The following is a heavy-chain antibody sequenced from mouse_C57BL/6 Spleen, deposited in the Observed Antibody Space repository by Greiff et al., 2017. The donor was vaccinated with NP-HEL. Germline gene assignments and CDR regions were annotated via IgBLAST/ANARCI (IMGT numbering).Heavy chain of an antibody. CDR3: ARYTDYGSSGGYFDY. V-gene: IGHV3-8*01. CDR2: ISYSGST. J-gene: IGHJ2*01. D-gene: IGHD1-1*01. Sequence: DVQLVESGPGLAKPSQTLSLTCSVTGYSITSDYWNWIRKFPGNKLEYMGYISYSGSTYYNPSLKSRISITRDTSKNQYYLQLNSVTTEDTATYYCARYTDYGSSGGYFDYWGQGTTLTVSS. CDR1: GYSITSDY.